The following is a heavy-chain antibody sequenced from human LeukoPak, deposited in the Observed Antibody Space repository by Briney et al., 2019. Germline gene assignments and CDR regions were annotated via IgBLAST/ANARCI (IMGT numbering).Heavy chain of an antibody. V-gene: IGHV3-7*01. CDR2: IKQGGSEK. D-gene: IGHD1-14*01. Sequence: GGSLRLSCSASGFTFSSYWMSWVRQAPGKGLEWVANIKQGGSEKYYVDSVKGRFTISRDNAKNSLYLQMNSLRAEDTAVYYCARDNPRSYYYYMDVWGKGTTVTVSS. CDR1: GFTFSSYW. J-gene: IGHJ6*03. CDR3: ARDNPRSYYYYMDV.